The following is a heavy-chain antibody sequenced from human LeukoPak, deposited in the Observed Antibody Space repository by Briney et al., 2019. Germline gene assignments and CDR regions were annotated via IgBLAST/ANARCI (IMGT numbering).Heavy chain of an antibody. CDR1: AGSITTYH. J-gene: IGHJ1*01. CDR3: ARGGAARLHFQN. D-gene: IGHD6-6*01. V-gene: IGHV4-59*01. CDR2: IYHSGST. Sequence: SETLSLTCTVSAGSITTYHWNWIRHPPWKGLEWIGYIYHSGSTNYNPSLQSRVTISVDTSKNQFSLNLNSVTAADTAVYYCARGGAARLHFQNWGQGTLVTVSS.